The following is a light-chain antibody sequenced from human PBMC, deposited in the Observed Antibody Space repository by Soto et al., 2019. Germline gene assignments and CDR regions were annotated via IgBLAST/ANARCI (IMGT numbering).Light chain of an antibody. J-gene: IGKJ1*01. V-gene: IGKV3-11*01. CDR1: QSVSSY. CDR2: DAS. Sequence: EIVLTQSPATLSLSPGERATLSCRASQSVSSYFAWYQQKPGQAPRLLIYDASNSATDIPARFSGSGSGTCFTLTLSSVEPEDFAVCCCQQRRDWPLTFGQVTKVEIK. CDR3: QQRRDWPLT.